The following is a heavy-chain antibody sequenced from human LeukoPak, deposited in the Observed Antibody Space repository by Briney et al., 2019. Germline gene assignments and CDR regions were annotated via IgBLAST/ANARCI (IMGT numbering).Heavy chain of an antibody. Sequence: PGGSLRLSCTASGFTFGDYAMSWFRQAPGKGLEWVGSIRSKAYGGTTEYAASVKGRFTISRDDSKSIAYLQMNSLKTEDTAVYYCTCRYCSSTSCYGGDYWGQGTLVTVSS. D-gene: IGHD2-2*01. J-gene: IGHJ4*02. CDR2: IRSKAYGGTT. V-gene: IGHV3-49*03. CDR1: GFTFGDYA. CDR3: TCRYCSSTSCYGGDY.